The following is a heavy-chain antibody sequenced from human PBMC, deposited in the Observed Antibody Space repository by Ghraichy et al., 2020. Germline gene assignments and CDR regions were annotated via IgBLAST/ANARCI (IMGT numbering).Heavy chain of an antibody. J-gene: IGHJ6*02. D-gene: IGHD6-13*01. CDR2: ISYDGSNK. CDR1: GFTFSSYA. V-gene: IGHV3-30-3*01. Sequence: GGSLRLSRAASGFTFSSYAMHWVRQAPGKGLEWVAVISYDGSNKYYADSVKGRFTISRDNSKNTLYLQMNSLRAEDTAVYYCARGSSSHTNYYYYYGMDVWGQGTTVTVSS. CDR3: ARGSSSHTNYYYYYGMDV.